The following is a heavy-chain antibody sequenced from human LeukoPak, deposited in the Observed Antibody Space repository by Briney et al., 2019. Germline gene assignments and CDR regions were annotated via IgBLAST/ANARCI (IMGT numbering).Heavy chain of an antibody. CDR3: ARRDSSSSFDY. V-gene: IGHV4-59*08. Sequence: SETLSLTCTVSGGSISSYYWSWIRQLPGKGLEWIGYIYYSRSTNYNPSLKSRVTISVDTSKNQFSLKLSSVTAADTAVYYCARRDSSSSFDYWGQGTLVTVSS. J-gene: IGHJ4*02. D-gene: IGHD6-6*01. CDR2: IYYSRST. CDR1: GGSISSYY.